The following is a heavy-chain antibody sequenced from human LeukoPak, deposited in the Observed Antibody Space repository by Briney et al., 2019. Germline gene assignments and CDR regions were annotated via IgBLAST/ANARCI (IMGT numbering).Heavy chain of an antibody. Sequence: SETLSLTCAVSGGSISSGGYYWSWIRQPPGKGLEWIGYIYYSGSTNYNPSLKSRVTISVDTSKNQFSLKLSSVTAADTAVYYCARDQMGMNWFDPWGQGTLVTVSS. D-gene: IGHD1-26*01. CDR1: GGSISSGGYY. CDR2: IYYSGST. CDR3: ARDQMGMNWFDP. J-gene: IGHJ5*02. V-gene: IGHV4-61*08.